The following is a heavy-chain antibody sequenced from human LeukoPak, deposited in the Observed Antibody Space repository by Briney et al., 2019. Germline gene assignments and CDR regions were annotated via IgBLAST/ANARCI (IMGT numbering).Heavy chain of an antibody. Sequence: SETLSLTCAVYGGSFSGYYWSWIRQPPGKGLEWIGEINHSGSTNYNPSLKSRVTISVDTSKNQFSLKLSSVTAADTAVYYCARDPTTVTTIFDSWGQGTLVTVSS. V-gene: IGHV4-34*01. CDR2: INHSGST. CDR3: ARDPTTVTTIFDS. J-gene: IGHJ4*02. CDR1: GGSFSGYY. D-gene: IGHD4-17*01.